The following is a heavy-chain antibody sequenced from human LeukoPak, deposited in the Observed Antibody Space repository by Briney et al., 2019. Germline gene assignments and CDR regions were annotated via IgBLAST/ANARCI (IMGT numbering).Heavy chain of an antibody. J-gene: IGHJ4*02. V-gene: IGHV3-23*01. CDR1: GFTFSGNA. CDR3: AKDWRYCSGRSCYFEY. Sequence: GRSLRLSCAASGFTFSGNAMSWGRQAPGKGLEWVSAISGSGDTTYYADSVKGRFTISRDNSKNMLYLQMNRLRAEDTAVYYCAKDWRYCSGRSCYFEYWGQGTLVTVSS. D-gene: IGHD2-15*01. CDR2: ISGSGDTT.